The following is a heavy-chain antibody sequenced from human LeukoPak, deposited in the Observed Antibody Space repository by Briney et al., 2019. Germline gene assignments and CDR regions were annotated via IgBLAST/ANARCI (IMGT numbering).Heavy chain of an antibody. CDR2: IKPNSGGT. J-gene: IGHJ4*02. CDR3: ARGSIVGATFDYFDY. V-gene: IGHV1-2*02. Sequence: ASVKVSCKASGYTFTGYYIHWVRQAPGQGLEWMGWIKPNSGGTNYAQKFRGRVTMTRDTSISTAYMELSRLRSDDTAVYYCARGSIVGATFDYFDYWGQGTLVTVSS. CDR1: GYTFTGYY. D-gene: IGHD1-26*01.